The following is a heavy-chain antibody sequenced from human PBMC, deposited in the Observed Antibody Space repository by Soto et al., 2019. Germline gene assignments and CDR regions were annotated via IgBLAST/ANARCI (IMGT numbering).Heavy chain of an antibody. D-gene: IGHD3-16*01. CDR3: ARQSTTDYDFDY. CDR2: TRNKANSYTT. CDR1: GFTFSDHY. Sequence: GGSLRLSCAASGFTFSDHYMDWVRQAPGKGLEWVGRTRNKANSYTTEYAASVKGRFTISRDDSKNSLYLQMNSLKTEDTAVYYCARQSTTDYDFDYWGQGTLVTVSS. V-gene: IGHV3-72*01. J-gene: IGHJ4*02.